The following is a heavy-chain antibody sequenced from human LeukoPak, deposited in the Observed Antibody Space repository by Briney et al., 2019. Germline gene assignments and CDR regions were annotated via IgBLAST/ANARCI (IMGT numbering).Heavy chain of an antibody. J-gene: IGHJ6*03. CDR2: INHSGST. D-gene: IGHD6-19*01. Sequence: SETLSLTCAVYGGSFSGYYWSWIRQPPGKGLEWIGEINHSGSTNYNPSLKSRVTISVDMSKNQFSLKLSSVTAADTAVYYCARGQAGYYYYYMDVWGKGTTVTVSS. CDR3: ARGQAGYYYYYMDV. V-gene: IGHV4-34*01. CDR1: GGSFSGYY.